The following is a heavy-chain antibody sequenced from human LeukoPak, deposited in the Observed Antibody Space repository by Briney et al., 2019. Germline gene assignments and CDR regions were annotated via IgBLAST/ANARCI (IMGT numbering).Heavy chain of an antibody. V-gene: IGHV5-51*01. CDR1: GYSFTSYW. J-gene: IGHJ3*02. Sequence: GESLKISCKGSGYSFTSYWIGWVRQMPGKGLEWMGIIHPGDSDTRYSPSFQGQVTISADKSISTAYLQWSSLKASDTAMYYCARLRDYYYGSGSYPHAFDIWGQGTMVTVSS. CDR3: ARLRDYYYGSGSYPHAFDI. D-gene: IGHD3-10*01. CDR2: IHPGDSDT.